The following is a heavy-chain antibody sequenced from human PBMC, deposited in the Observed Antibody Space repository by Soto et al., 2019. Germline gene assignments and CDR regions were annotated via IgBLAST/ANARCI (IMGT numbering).Heavy chain of an antibody. J-gene: IGHJ4*02. CDR3: XXXXXXXXTYDY. CDR1: GGTFSSYA. D-gene: IGHD3-16*01. V-gene: IGHV1-69*05. CDR2: IIPIFGTA. Sequence: QVQLVQSGAEVKKPGSSVKVSCKASGGTFSSYAISWVRQAPGQGLEWMGGIIPIFGTANYAQKFQGRVTXXXXXXXXXXXXXXXXXXXXXXXXXXXXXXXXXXXTYDYWGQGTLVTVSS.